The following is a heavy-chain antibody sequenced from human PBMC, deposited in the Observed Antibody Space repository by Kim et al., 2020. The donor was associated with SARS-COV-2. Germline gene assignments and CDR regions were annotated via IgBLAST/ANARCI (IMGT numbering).Heavy chain of an antibody. CDR3: AKDFIGGGALDY. CDR1: GFTFSSYG. V-gene: IGHV3-30*18. D-gene: IGHD3-16*02. Sequence: GGSLRLSCAASGFTFSSYGMHWVRQAPGKGLEWVAVISYDGSNKYYADSVKGRFTISRDNSKNTLYLQMNSLRAEDTAVYYCAKDFIGGGALDYWGQGILVTVSS. J-gene: IGHJ4*02. CDR2: ISYDGSNK.